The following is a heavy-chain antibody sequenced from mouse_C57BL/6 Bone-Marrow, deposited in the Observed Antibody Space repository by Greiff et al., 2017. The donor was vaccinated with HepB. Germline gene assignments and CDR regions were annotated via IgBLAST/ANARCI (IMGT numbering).Heavy chain of an antibody. D-gene: IGHD2-4*01. CDR1: GYTFTSYW. J-gene: IGHJ2*01. CDR3: AREDDYDPYYFDY. CDR2: IDPSDSYT. Sequence: QVQLQQPGAELVKPGASVKLSCKASGYTFTSYWMQWVKQRPGQGLEWIGEIDPSDSYTNYNQKFKGKATLTVDTSSSTAYMQLSSLTSEDSAVYYCAREDDYDPYYFDYWGQGTTLTVSS. V-gene: IGHV1-50*01.